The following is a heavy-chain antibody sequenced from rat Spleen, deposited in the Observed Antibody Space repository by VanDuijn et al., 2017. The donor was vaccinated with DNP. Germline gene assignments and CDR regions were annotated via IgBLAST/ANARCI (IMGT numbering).Heavy chain of an antibody. Sequence: EVKLVESGGGLVQPGRSLKLSCAASGFNFDDHWMAWVRQAPGKGLEWIGEINERSTTINYSPSLKDKFTISRDNAQSTLYLQMDSMMSEDRATYYCARQLGDFDYWGQGVMVTVSS. V-gene: IGHV4-2*01. CDR3: ARQLGDFDY. CDR1: GFNFDDHW. CDR2: INERSTTI. J-gene: IGHJ2*01. D-gene: IGHD5-1*01.